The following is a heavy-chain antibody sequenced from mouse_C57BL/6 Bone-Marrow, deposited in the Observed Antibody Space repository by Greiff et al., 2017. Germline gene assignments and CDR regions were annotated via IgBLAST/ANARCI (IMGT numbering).Heavy chain of an antibody. J-gene: IGHJ3*01. D-gene: IGHD3-3*01. CDR2: INPYNGGT. V-gene: IGHV1-19*01. CDR3: ARKGTSTFAY. CDR1: GYTFTDYY. Sequence: VQLQQSGPVLVKPGASVKMSCKASGYTFTDYYMNWVKQSPGKSLEWIGVINPYNGGTSYNPKFKGKATLTVAKSSSTAYLELNSLTSEDAAVYYCARKGTSTFAYWGQGTLVTVSA.